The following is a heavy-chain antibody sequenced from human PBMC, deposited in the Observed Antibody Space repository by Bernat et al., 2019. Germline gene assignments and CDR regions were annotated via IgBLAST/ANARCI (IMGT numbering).Heavy chain of an antibody. Sequence: QVQLVQSGAEVKKPGASVKVSCKASGYTFTGYYMHWVRQAPGQGLEWMGWINPNSGGTNYAQKFQGRVTMTRDTSISTAYMELSRLRSDDTAVYYCSRDYRSVLVGATTWAWAYDMWGQGTMVTVSS. CDR3: SRDYRSVLVGATTWAWAYDM. D-gene: IGHD1-26*01. CDR1: GYTFTGYY. CDR2: INPNSGGT. V-gene: IGHV1-2*02. J-gene: IGHJ3*02.